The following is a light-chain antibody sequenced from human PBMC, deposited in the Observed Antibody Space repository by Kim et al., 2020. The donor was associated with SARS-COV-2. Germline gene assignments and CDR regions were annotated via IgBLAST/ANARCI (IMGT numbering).Light chain of an antibody. J-gene: IGKJ2*03. V-gene: IGKV3-20*01. CDR1: QSVSSYY. CDR3: QQYGSSPYS. CDR2: VAS. Sequence: EIVLTQSPGTLSLSPGERATLSCRASQSVSSYYLAWYQQKPGQAPRLLIYVASSSATGIPDRFSGSGSGTDFTLTISRLEPEDFAVYYCQQYGSSPYSFGQGTKLEIK.